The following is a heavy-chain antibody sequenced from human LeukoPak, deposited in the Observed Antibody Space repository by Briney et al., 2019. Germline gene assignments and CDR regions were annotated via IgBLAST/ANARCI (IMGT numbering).Heavy chain of an antibody. Sequence: GSSLRLSCAASGFTFNACAMSWVRQAPGKGLEWVSAISGSGGSTYDADSVKGRFTISRDNSKNTLYVQMNSLRVEDTAVYYCAKEHLPNYYDSSGFFDYWGQGTLVTVSS. CDR1: GFTFNACA. CDR2: ISGSGGST. V-gene: IGHV3-23*01. CDR3: AKEHLPNYYDSSGFFDY. J-gene: IGHJ4*02. D-gene: IGHD3-22*01.